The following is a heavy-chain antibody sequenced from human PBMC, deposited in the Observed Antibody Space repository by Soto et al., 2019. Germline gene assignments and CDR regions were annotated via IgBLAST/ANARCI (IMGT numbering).Heavy chain of an antibody. D-gene: IGHD6-19*01. Sequence: EVQLLESGGGLVQPGGSLRLSCAASGFTFSSYAMSWVRQAPGKGLEWVSAISGSGGTTYYADSVKGRFTFSRDNSKKTLSLKMISLRAADPAVYYCAQPANGWFSAFDIWGQGTMVTVSS. CDR3: AQPANGWFSAFDI. CDR2: ISGSGGTT. CDR1: GFTFSSYA. J-gene: IGHJ3*02. V-gene: IGHV3-23*01.